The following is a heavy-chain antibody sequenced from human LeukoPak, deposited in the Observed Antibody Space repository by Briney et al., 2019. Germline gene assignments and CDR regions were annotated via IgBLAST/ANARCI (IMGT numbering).Heavy chain of an antibody. CDR1: GGSIGSYY. Sequence: KPSETLSLTCTVSGGSIGSYYWSWIRQPPGKGLEWIGYIYYSGSTNYNPSLKSRVTISVDTSKNQFSLKLSSVTAADTAVYYCARDHYYDSSGFESWGQGTLVTVSS. J-gene: IGHJ4*02. CDR3: ARDHYYDSSGFES. CDR2: IYYSGST. V-gene: IGHV4-59*01. D-gene: IGHD3-22*01.